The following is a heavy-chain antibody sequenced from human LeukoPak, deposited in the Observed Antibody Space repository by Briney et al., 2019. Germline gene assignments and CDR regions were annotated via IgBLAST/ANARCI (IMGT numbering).Heavy chain of an antibody. CDR2: IYTSGST. V-gene: IGHV4-4*07. D-gene: IGHD1-26*01. J-gene: IGHJ4*02. CDR3: ARDSLSGSNTFIDY. CDR1: GGSISSYY. Sequence: SETLSLTCTVSGGSISSYYWSWIRQPAGKGLEWIGRIYTSGSTNYNPSLRSRVTISVDKSKNQFSLKLSSVTAADTAVYYCARDSLSGSNTFIDYWGQGTLVTVAS.